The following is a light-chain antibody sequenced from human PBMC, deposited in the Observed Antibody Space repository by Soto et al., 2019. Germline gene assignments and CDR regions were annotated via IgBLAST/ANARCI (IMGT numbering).Light chain of an antibody. J-gene: IGKJ5*01. V-gene: IGKV3-15*01. CDR3: QQYSNWPPIT. CDR1: QSVSIH. Sequence: EKVMSQSPGTLSVSIGERATLSCRASQSVSIHLAWYQQKPGQAPRLLIYDTSTRATGIPARFSGSGSGTEFTLTISSLQSEDFAVYYCQQYSNWPPITFGQGTRLEIK. CDR2: DTS.